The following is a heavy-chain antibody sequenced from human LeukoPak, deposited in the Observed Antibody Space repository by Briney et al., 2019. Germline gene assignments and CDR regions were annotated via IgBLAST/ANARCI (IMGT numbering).Heavy chain of an antibody. Sequence: SETLSLTCTVSGGSISSGDYSWSWIRQPPGKGLEWIGYIYYSGSTYYNPSLKSRVTISVDTSKNQFSLKLSSVTAADTAVYYCAIYSNYRFYYYYGMDVWGQGTTVTVSS. D-gene: IGHD4-11*01. CDR3: AIYSNYRFYYYYGMDV. CDR1: GGSISSGDYS. CDR2: IYYSGST. J-gene: IGHJ6*02. V-gene: IGHV4-30-4*01.